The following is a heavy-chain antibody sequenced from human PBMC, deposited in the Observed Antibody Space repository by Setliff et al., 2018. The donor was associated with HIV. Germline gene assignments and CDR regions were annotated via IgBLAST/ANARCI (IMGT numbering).Heavy chain of an antibody. CDR1: GYTFTDYF. CDR2: ISPDNGNT. D-gene: IGHD6-13*01. CDR3: ARSPSIAAAGTYYYYYMDV. J-gene: IGHJ6*03. Sequence: ASVKVSCKSSGYTFTDYFIHWVRQAPGQGLEWMGWISPDNGNTNYAQKLQGRVTITTDESTSTAYMELSSLRSEDTAVYYCARSPSIAAAGTYYYYYMDVWGKGTTVTVSS. V-gene: IGHV1-18*04.